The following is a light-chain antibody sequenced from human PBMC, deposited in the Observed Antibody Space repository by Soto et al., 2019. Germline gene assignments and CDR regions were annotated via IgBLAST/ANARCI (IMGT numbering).Light chain of an antibody. J-gene: IGKJ1*01. CDR3: QHYANWPRT. Sequence: EIVMTQSPATLSVSPGEGVTLSCRASRSVSSSLAWYQQKPGQSPRLLIYGASTRATGIPARFSGSGSGTDFTLTISGLQSEDFAIYYCQHYANWPRTFGLGTKV. V-gene: IGKV3-15*01. CDR2: GAS. CDR1: RSVSSS.